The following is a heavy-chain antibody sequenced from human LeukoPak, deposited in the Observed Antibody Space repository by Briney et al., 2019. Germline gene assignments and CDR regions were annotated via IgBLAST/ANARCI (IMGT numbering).Heavy chain of an antibody. V-gene: IGHV1-69*05. CDR3: ARVYYDFWSGYSGAFDI. CDR2: IIPFFGTA. J-gene: IGHJ3*02. D-gene: IGHD3-3*01. CDR1: GGTFNSYA. Sequence: AVKVSCKASGGTFNSYAISWVRQAPGQGLEWMGGIIPFFGTASYRQKFQGRVTITTDESTSTAYMELSSLRSEDTAVYYCARVYYDFWSGYSGAFDIWGQGTMVTVSS.